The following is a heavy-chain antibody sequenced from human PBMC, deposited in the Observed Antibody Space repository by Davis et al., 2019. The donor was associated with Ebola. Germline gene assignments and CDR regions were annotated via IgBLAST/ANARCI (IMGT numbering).Heavy chain of an antibody. V-gene: IGHV1-18*01. CDR2: ISAYNGNT. D-gene: IGHD2-15*01. CDR3: ARGGVWWDAFDI. J-gene: IGHJ3*02. CDR1: GYTFTSYG. Sequence: AASVKVSCKASGYTFTSYGISWVRQAPGQGLEWMGWISAYNGNTNYAQKFQGRVTMTRNTSISTAYMELSSLRSEDTAVYYCARGGVWWDAFDIWGQGTMVTVSS.